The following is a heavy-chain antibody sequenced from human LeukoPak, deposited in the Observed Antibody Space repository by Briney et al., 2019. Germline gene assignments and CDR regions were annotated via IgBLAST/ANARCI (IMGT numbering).Heavy chain of an antibody. CDR1: GFTFSSYS. CDR2: ISSSSSTI. J-gene: IGHJ4*02. V-gene: IGHV3-48*01. Sequence: PGGSLRLSCAASGFTFSSYSMNWVRRAPGKGLEWVSYISSSSSTIYYADSVKGRFTISRDNAKNSQYLQMNSLRAEDTAVYYCAREPRGAYFDYWGQGTLVTVSS. D-gene: IGHD3-10*01. CDR3: AREPRGAYFDY.